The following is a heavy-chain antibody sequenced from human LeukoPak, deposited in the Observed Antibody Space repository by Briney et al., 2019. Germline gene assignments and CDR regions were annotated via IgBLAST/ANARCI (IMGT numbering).Heavy chain of an antibody. CDR3: ARSSGTGTFSY. CDR2: VYYGRSP. CDR1: GDSISRSTYY. Sequence: SETLSLTCTVSGDSISRSTYYWAWIRQPPGKGLEWIGSVYYGRSPYFNPSLESLATISVDTSKNHFSLKMSSVTAADTAVYYCARSSGTGTFSYWGQGTLVTVSS. D-gene: IGHD6-25*01. V-gene: IGHV4-39*02. J-gene: IGHJ4*02.